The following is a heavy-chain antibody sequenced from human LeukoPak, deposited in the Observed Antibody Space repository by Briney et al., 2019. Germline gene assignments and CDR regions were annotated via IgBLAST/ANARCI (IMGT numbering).Heavy chain of an antibody. CDR3: ASPPRGYGDYKTNYYYGMDV. J-gene: IGHJ6*02. D-gene: IGHD4-17*01. CDR1: GGTFSSYD. CDR2: INPILGIA. V-gene: IGHV1-69*04. Sequence: ASVKVSCKASGGTFSSYDISWVRQAPGQGLEWMGGINPILGIANYAQKFQGRVTITADKSTSTAYMELSSLRSEDTAVYYCASPPRGYGDYKTNYYYGMDVWGQGTTVTVSS.